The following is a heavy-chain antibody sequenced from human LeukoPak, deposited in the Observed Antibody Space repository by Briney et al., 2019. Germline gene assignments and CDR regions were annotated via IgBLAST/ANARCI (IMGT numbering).Heavy chain of an antibody. J-gene: IGHJ4*02. CDR2: IYYSGST. CDR3: ARGTVRGVILTPFDY. V-gene: IGHV4-39*07. D-gene: IGHD3-10*01. Sequence: SETLSLTCTVSGGSISSSSYYWGWIRQPPGKGLEWIGSIYYSGSTYYNPSLKSRVTISVDTSKNQFSLKLASVTAADTAVYYCARGTVRGVILTPFDYWGQGALVTVSS. CDR1: GGSISSSSYY.